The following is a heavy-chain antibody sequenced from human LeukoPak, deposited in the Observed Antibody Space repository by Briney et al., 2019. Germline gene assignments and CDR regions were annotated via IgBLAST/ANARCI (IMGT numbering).Heavy chain of an antibody. J-gene: IGHJ6*03. CDR2: INPNSGGT. Sequence: ASVKASCKASGYTFTGYYMHWVRQAPGQGLEWMGWINPNSGGTNYAQKFQGRVTMTRDTPISTAYMELSRLRSDDTAVYYCARGLHYYYYYMDVWGKGTTVTVSS. CDR1: GYTFTGYY. V-gene: IGHV1-2*02. CDR3: ARGLHYYYYYMDV.